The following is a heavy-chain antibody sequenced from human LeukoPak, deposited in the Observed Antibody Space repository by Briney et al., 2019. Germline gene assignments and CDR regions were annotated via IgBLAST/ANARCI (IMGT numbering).Heavy chain of an antibody. CDR1: GFTFSSYA. D-gene: IGHD3-10*01. V-gene: IGHV3-23*01. Sequence: GGSLRLSCAASGFTFSSYAMSGVRQAPGKGLEWVSAISGSGGSTYYADTVKGRFTISRDNSKNTLYLQMNSLRAEDTAVYYCAKDRYYGRTASDYWGQGTLVTVSS. CDR3: AKDRYYGRTASDY. J-gene: IGHJ4*02. CDR2: ISGSGGST.